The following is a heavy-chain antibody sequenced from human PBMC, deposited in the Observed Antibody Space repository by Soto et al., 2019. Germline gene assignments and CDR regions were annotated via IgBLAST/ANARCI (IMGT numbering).Heavy chain of an antibody. D-gene: IGHD5-12*01. CDR3: ARVHISGHGVDY. CDR2: ISHSGST. CDR1: GYSISSGYY. Sequence: SETLSLTCAVSGYSISSGYYWAWIRQPPGQGLEWFGSISHSGSTYYNPSLKSRVTISVHTSKNQFSLDLTSVTAADTAIYYCARVHISGHGVDYWGQGTLVAVSS. V-gene: IGHV4-38-2*01. J-gene: IGHJ4*02.